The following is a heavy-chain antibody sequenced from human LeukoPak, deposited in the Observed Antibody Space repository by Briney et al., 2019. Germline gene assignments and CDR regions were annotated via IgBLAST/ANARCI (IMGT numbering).Heavy chain of an antibody. V-gene: IGHV4-31*03. J-gene: IGHJ5*02. Sequence: SETLSLTCTVSGGSISSSTYYWSWIRQHPGKGLEWIGYIYYSGSTYYNPSLKSRVTISADTSKNQFSLKLSSVTAADTAVYYCARGYCSGGSCYSPWFDPWGQGTLVTVSS. D-gene: IGHD2-15*01. CDR3: ARGYCSGGSCYSPWFDP. CDR1: GGSISSSTYY. CDR2: IYYSGST.